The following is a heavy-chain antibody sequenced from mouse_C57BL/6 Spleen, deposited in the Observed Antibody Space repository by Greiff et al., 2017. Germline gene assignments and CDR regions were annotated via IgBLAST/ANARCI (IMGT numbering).Heavy chain of an antibody. J-gene: IGHJ4*01. CDR2: ISYDGSN. V-gene: IGHV3-6*01. Sequence: EVHLVESGPGLVKPSQSLSLTCSVTGYSITSGYYWNWIRQFPGNKLEWMGYISYDGSNNYNPSLKNRISITRDTSKNQFFLKLNSVTTEDTATYYCARERGYHDFAMDYWGQGTSVTVSS. D-gene: IGHD2-2*01. CDR1: GYSITSGYY. CDR3: ARERGYHDFAMDY.